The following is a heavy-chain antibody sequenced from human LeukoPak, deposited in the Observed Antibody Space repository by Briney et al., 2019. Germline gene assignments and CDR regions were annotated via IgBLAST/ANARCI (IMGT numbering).Heavy chain of an antibody. CDR2: IYYSGST. Sequence: SQTLFLTCTVSGGSISSGDYYWSWIRQPPGKGLEWIGYIYYSGSTYYNPSLKSRVTISVDTSKNQFSLKLSSVTAADTAVYYCARGLNYDFWSGYFSWFDPWGQGTLVTVSS. CDR1: GGSISSGDYY. CDR3: ARGLNYDFWSGYFSWFDP. V-gene: IGHV4-30-4*01. D-gene: IGHD3-3*01. J-gene: IGHJ5*02.